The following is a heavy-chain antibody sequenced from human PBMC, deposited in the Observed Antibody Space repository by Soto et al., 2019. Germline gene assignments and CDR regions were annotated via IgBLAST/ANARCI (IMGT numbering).Heavy chain of an antibody. CDR1: GFTFSSYG. CDR2: IWYDGSNK. J-gene: IGHJ6*03. Sequence: GGSLRLSCAASGFTFSSYGMHWVRQAPGKGLEWVAVIWYDGSNKYYADSVKGRFTISRDNSKNTLYLQMNSLRAEDTAVYYCARPGAVFYYYYMDVWGKGTTVTVSS. D-gene: IGHD2-8*01. V-gene: IGHV3-33*01. CDR3: ARPGAVFYYYYMDV.